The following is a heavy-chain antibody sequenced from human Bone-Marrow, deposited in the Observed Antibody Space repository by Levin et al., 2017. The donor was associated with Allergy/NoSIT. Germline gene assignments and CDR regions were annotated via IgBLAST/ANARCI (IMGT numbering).Heavy chain of an antibody. V-gene: IGHV3-66*01. J-gene: IGHJ4*02. CDR1: GFSVGNNY. CDR3: ARDMRVGTSTQDYFDY. CDR2: IYSGGST. D-gene: IGHD1-26*01. Sequence: ETLSLTCAASGFSVGNNYMSWVRQAPGKGLEWVSTIYSGGSTYYPDSVKGRFTISRDNSKNTVYLQLNSLRVEDTAVYYCARDMRVGTSTQDYFDYWGQGTLVTVSS.